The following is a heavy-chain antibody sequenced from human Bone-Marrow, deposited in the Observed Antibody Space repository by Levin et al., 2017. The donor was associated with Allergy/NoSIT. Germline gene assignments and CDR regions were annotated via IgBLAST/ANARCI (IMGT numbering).Heavy chain of an antibody. CDR1: GGSISSYY. D-gene: IGHD3-22*01. CDR2: IYYSGST. V-gene: IGHV4-59*08. CDR3: ARHVRAYYDSSGYYEWFDP. J-gene: IGHJ5*02. Sequence: TSETLSLTCTVSGGSISSYYWSWIRQPPGKGLEWIGYIYYSGSTNYNPSLKSRVTISVDTSKNQFSLKLSSVTAADTAVYYCARHVRAYYDSSGYYEWFDPWGQGTLVTVSS.